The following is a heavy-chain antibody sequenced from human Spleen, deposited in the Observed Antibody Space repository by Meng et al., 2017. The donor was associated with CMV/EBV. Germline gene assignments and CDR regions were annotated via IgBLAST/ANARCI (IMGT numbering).Heavy chain of an antibody. D-gene: IGHD2-2*01. J-gene: IGHJ6*02. Sequence: ASVKVSCKVSGYTLTELSMHWVRQAPGKGLEWMGGFDPEDGETIYAQKFQGRVTMTRDTSISTAYMELSSLRSEDTAVYYCARGMGGYCSSPSCYFLYYYGMAVWGQGTTVTVSS. V-gene: IGHV1-24*01. CDR1: GYTLTELS. CDR3: ARGMGGYCSSPSCYFLYYYGMAV. CDR2: FDPEDGET.